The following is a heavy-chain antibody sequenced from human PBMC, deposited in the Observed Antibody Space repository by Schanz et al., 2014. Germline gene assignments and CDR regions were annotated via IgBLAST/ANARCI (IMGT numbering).Heavy chain of an antibody. V-gene: IGHV3-33*01. CDR3: ARAFGGYDPAGALDY. CDR1: GLNFDYYG. Sequence: QVQLVESGGGVVQPGRSLRLSCATSGLNFDYYGMNWVRQAPGKGLEWVANIGYDGSEKYYVDSVKGRFTISRDNSKNTLYLQVNSLRAEDTAVYYCARAFGGYDPAGALDYWGQGTLVTVSS. CDR2: IGYDGSEK. D-gene: IGHD5-12*01. J-gene: IGHJ4*02.